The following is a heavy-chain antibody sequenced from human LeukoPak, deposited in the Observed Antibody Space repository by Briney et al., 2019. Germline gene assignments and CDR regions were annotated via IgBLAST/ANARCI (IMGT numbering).Heavy chain of an antibody. V-gene: IGHV3-7*01. CDR3: GRDGTPPGFYFAL. J-gene: IGHJ4*01. CDR2: IKQDGSEK. CDR1: GFTFSDYW. D-gene: IGHD1/OR15-1a*01. Sequence: GGSLRLSCGVSGFTFSDYWMNWVRQAPGKGLEWVASIKQDGSEKSYVDSVKGRFTISRDNAKNSLYLQMSSLRAEDTAVYYCGRDGTPPGFYFALWGQETVVTFS.